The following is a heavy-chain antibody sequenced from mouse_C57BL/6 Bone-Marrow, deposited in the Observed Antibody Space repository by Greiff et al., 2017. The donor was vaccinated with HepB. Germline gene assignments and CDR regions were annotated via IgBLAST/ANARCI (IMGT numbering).Heavy chain of an antibody. V-gene: IGHV1-54*01. Sequence: QVQLQQSGAELVRPGTSVKVSCKASGYAFTNYLIEWVKQRPGQGLEWIGVINPGSGGTNYNEKFKGKATLTADKSSSTAYMQLSSLTSEDSAVYICARATTVVEGAMDYWGQGTSVTVSS. J-gene: IGHJ4*01. CDR1: GYAFTNYL. D-gene: IGHD1-1*01. CDR2: INPGSGGT. CDR3: ARATTVVEGAMDY.